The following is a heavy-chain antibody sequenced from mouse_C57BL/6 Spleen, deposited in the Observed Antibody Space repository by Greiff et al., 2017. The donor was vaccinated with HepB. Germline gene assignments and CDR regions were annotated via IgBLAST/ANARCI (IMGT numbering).Heavy chain of an antibody. V-gene: IGHV1-18*01. Sequence: VQLQQSGPELVKPGASVKIPCKASGYTFTDYNMDWVKQSHGKSLEWIGDINPNNGGTIYNQKFKGKATLTVDQSSSTAYMELRSLTSEDTAVYYCARRGYYYGSIFAYWGQGTLVTVSA. J-gene: IGHJ3*01. CDR3: ARRGYYYGSIFAY. CDR1: GYTFTDYN. CDR2: INPNNGGT. D-gene: IGHD1-1*01.